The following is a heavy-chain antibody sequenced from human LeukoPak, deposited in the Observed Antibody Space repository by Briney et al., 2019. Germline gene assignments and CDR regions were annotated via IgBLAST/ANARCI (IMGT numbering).Heavy chain of an antibody. CDR3: AREWGGGAFDI. J-gene: IGHJ3*02. CDR1: GFTFSSYE. D-gene: IGHD3-10*01. Sequence: GGSLRLSCAASGFTFSSYEMNWVRQAPGKGLEWVSYISSSGSTIYYADSVKGRFTISRDNSKNTLYLQMNSLRAEDTAMYYCAREWGGGAFDIWGQGTMVTVSS. V-gene: IGHV3-48*03. CDR2: ISSSGSTI.